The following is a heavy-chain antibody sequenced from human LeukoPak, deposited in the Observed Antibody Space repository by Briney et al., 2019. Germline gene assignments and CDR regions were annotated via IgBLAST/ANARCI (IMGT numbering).Heavy chain of an antibody. Sequence: GGSLRLSCAASGFSFNTYSMTWVRQAPGKGLEWVSAISGSGGSTYYADSVKGRFTISRDNSKNTLYLQMNSLRAEDTAVYYCAKAGGYCSSTSCPSSYYYYMDVWGKGTTVTISS. CDR2: ISGSGGST. CDR3: AKAGGYCSSTSCPSSYYYYMDV. CDR1: GFSFNTYS. J-gene: IGHJ6*03. D-gene: IGHD2-2*01. V-gene: IGHV3-23*01.